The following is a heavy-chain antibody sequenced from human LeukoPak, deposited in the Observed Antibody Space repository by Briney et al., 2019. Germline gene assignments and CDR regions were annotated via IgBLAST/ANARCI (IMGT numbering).Heavy chain of an antibody. CDR3: ARENPLGFATYFDY. CDR2: IHGSGSSI. CDR1: GFALSNYE. Sequence: PGGSLRLSCAVSGFALSNYEMNWVRRGPGKGLEWVSYIHGSGSSIYYAPSLKGRFTISRDNAKNSLYLQRNSLRAEDTAVYYCARENPLGFATYFDYWGQGTLVTVSS. J-gene: IGHJ4*03. V-gene: IGHV3-48*03. D-gene: IGHD2-8*01.